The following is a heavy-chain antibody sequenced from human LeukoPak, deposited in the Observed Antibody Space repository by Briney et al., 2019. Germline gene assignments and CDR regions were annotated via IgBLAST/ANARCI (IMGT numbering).Heavy chain of an antibody. Sequence: ASVTVSCNASGYAFTSYDINWVRQAPGQGLEWMGWMNTNSGNTGYAQKFQGRVTVTRNTSISTAYMELSSLRSEDTAVYYCARGFYYGSGSYYMDVWGKGTTVTISS. J-gene: IGHJ6*03. V-gene: IGHV1-8*03. CDR1: GYAFTSYD. CDR3: ARGFYYGSGSYYMDV. CDR2: MNTNSGNT. D-gene: IGHD3-10*01.